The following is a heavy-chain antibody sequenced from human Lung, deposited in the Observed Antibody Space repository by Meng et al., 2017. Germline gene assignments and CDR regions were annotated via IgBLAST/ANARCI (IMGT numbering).Heavy chain of an antibody. CDR2: IGNSGTTI. V-gene: IGHV3-11*01. J-gene: IGHJ4*02. CDR3: AGDRAQWHY. Sequence: QVQLVESGGGLVKPGGSLRLSCEVSGFTLSDHYMSWIRQVPGKGLEWVSYIGNSGTTIYYADSVTGRFTISRDIARNSVYLQLNSLRVEDTGVYYCAGDRAQWHYWGQGTLVTVSS. D-gene: IGHD2-8*01. CDR1: GFTLSDHY.